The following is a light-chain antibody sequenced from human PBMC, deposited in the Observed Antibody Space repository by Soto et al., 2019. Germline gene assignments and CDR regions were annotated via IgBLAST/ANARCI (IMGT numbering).Light chain of an antibody. CDR2: DVT. J-gene: IGLJ1*01. CDR3: SSYTSRSTHV. CDR1: SSDVGGYNY. Sequence: QSALTQPASVSGSPGHSITISCTGTSSDVGGYNYVSWHQQHPGKDPKLMIYDVTNRPSGVSDRFSGSKSGNTASLTISGLQAEDEADYYCSSYTSRSTHVFGTGTKLTVL. V-gene: IGLV2-14*01.